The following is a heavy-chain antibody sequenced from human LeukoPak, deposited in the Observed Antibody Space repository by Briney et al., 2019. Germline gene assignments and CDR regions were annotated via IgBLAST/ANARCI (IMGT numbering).Heavy chain of an antibody. D-gene: IGHD2-15*01. CDR3: GKVWGAYCSGGRCYGVFDY. CDR1: GFTFISYG. J-gene: IGHJ4*02. CDR2: ISTSGGNT. Sequence: GGTLRLSCAASGFTFISYGMSWVRQAPGKGLEWVSAISTSGGNTSYADSVKGRFTISRDNSKNTLYLQMNSLIGKDTSVYYCGKVWGAYCSGGRCYGVFDYWGEGTLVSVS. V-gene: IGHV3-23*01.